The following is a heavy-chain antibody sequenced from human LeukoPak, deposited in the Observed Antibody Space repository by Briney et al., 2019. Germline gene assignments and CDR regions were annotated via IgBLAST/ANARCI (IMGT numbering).Heavy chain of an antibody. Sequence: SETLSLTCAVSGGSFSGYYWSWIRQPPGKGLEWIGEINHSGSTNYNPSLKSRVTISVDTSKNQFSLKLSSVTAADTAVYYCARGPRYNYYYYYMDVWGKGTTVTVSS. V-gene: IGHV4-34*01. D-gene: IGHD1-14*01. J-gene: IGHJ6*03. CDR1: GGSFSGYY. CDR2: INHSGST. CDR3: ARGPRYNYYYYYMDV.